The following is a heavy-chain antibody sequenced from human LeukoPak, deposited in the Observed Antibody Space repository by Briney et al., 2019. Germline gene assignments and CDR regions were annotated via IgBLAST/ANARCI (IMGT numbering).Heavy chain of an antibody. CDR1: GGSVASTGRY. CDR2: AYYTGDI. D-gene: IGHD6-19*01. V-gene: IGHV4-39*01. Sequence: SETLSLTCTVSGGSVASTGRYWGWIRQPPGKGLEWIGSAYYTGDIYSPPTLKSRLTISVDTSKNQFALTLSSVTAADTAVYYCGRHVSNGWDYHYGLDVWGRGTTVTVSS. J-gene: IGHJ6*02. CDR3: GRHVSNGWDYHYGLDV.